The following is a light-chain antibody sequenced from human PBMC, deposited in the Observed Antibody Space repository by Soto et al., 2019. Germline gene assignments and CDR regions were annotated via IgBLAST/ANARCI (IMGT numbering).Light chain of an antibody. V-gene: IGLV4-69*01. J-gene: IGLJ1*01. CDR1: SGRSKYA. Sequence: QLVLTQSPSASASLGASVKLTCTLSSGRSKYAIAWHQQQPEKGPRYLMKVNSDGSHSKGDGIPDRFSGSSSGTGRYLTISSLQSEDEADYYCQTWGTGFQVFGTGTKLTVL. CDR2: VNSDGSH. CDR3: QTWGTGFQV.